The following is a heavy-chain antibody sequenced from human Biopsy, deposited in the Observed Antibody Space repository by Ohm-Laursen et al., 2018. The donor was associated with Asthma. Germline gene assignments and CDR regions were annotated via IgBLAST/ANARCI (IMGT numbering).Heavy chain of an antibody. D-gene: IGHD2-21*02. CDR1: GFSFSRYG. CDR3: ASYEVVTAILPMDV. V-gene: IGHV3-30*03. J-gene: IGHJ6*02. CDR2: ISFDGSNK. Sequence: SLRLSCTASGFSFSRYGMHWVRQAPGKGLEWVAVISFDGSNKYYGDSVKGRFTIARDNSKNTVYLQMNRLRAEDTAVYYCASYEVVTAILPMDVWGQGTTVTVSS.